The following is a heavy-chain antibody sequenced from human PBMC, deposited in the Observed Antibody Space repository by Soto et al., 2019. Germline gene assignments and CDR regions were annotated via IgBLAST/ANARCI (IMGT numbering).Heavy chain of an antibody. V-gene: IGHV3-30-3*01. CDR3: ARDGGDYYGIYYYGMDV. CDR2: ISDDGIKE. J-gene: IGHJ6*02. CDR1: GITLSGHA. D-gene: IGHD2-21*01. Sequence: QVQLVESGGGVVQPGTSLRLSCAASGITLSGHAVHWVRQAPGKGLEWVALISDDGIKEYYADSVRGRLTVFRDNSKNTVYLQMNSLRTEDTSVYFCARDGGDYYGIYYYGMDVWGQGTTVTVSS.